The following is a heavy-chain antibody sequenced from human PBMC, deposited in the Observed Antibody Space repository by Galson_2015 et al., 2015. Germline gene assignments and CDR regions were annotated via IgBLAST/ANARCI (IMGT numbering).Heavy chain of an antibody. CDR2: TYYRSKWYN. Sequence: CAISGDSVSSNSAAWNWIRQSPSRGLEWLGRTYYRSKWYNDYAVSVKSRITINPDTSKNQFSLQLNSVTPEDTAVYYCARGYVVVVADRSPIDYWGQGTLVTVSS. CDR1: GDSVSSNSAA. CDR3: ARGYVVVVADRSPIDY. J-gene: IGHJ4*02. D-gene: IGHD2-15*01. V-gene: IGHV6-1*01.